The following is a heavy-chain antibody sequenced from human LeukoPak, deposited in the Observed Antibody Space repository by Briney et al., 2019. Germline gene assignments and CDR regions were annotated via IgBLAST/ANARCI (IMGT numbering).Heavy chain of an antibody. Sequence: ASVKVSCKASGGTFSSYAISWVRQAPGQGLEWMGGIIPIFGTANYAQKFQGRVTITADKSTSTAYMELSSLRSEDTAVYYCARAVQEWWELTGEYYFDYWGQGTLVTVSS. V-gene: IGHV1-69*06. J-gene: IGHJ4*02. CDR3: ARAVQEWWELTGEYYFDY. CDR1: GGTFSSYA. D-gene: IGHD7-27*01. CDR2: IIPIFGTA.